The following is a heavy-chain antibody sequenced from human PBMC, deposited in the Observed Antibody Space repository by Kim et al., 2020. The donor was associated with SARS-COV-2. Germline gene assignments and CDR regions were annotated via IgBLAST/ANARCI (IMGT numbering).Heavy chain of an antibody. V-gene: IGHV4-34*01. CDR2: INHSGST. D-gene: IGHD3-22*01. Sequence: SETLSLTCAVYGGSFSGYYWSWIRQPPGKGLEWIEEINHSGSTNYNPSLKSRVTISVDTSKNQFSLKLSSVTAADTAVYYCARGGWHYYDSSGYLLYWGQRTLVTVSS. J-gene: IGHJ4*02. CDR3: ARGGWHYYDSSGYLLY. CDR1: GGSFSGYY.